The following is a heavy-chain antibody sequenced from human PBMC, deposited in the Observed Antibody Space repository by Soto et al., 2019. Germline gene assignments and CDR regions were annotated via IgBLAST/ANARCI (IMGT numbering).Heavy chain of an antibody. J-gene: IGHJ4*02. CDR1: GYSFTSYW. CDR2: IDPSDSYT. V-gene: IGHV5-10-1*01. D-gene: IGHD3-10*01. CDR3: ARQGYGSGSYYKYIYPIDY. Sequence: LGESLKISCKGSGYSFTSYWISWVRQMPGKGLEWMGRIDPSDSYTNYSPSFQGHVTISADKSISTAYLQWSSLRASDTAMYYCARQGYGSGSYYKYIYPIDYWGQGTLVTVSS.